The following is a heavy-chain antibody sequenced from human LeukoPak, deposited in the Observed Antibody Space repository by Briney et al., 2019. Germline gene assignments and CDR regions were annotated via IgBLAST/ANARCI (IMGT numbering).Heavy chain of an antibody. CDR3: ARDLVTRKSIAFAD. J-gene: IGHJ4*02. Sequence: PGGSLRLSCAASGFSFSSYRMNWVRQAPGRGLEWVASISSNNGYIYYADSVKGRFTISRDNGENSLHLQMNSLRAEDAAVYYCARDLVTRKSIAFADWGQGTLVTVSS. CDR2: ISSNNGYI. CDR1: GFSFSSYR. D-gene: IGHD6-6*01. V-gene: IGHV3-21*01.